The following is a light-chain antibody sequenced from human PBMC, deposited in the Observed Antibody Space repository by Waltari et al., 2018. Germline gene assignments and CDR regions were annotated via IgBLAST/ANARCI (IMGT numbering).Light chain of an antibody. CDR2: KNN. J-gene: IGLJ3*02. Sequence: SVLTQPPSASGTPGQTVTIPCSGSSSNIGGNFVFWYQQLPGIAPQLPIYKNNHRPSGVPDRFSGSQSGTSASLAISGRRADDEAEYYCAAWDDNLTGPLFGGGTKVTVL. CDR1: SSNIGGNF. V-gene: IGLV1-47*01. CDR3: AAWDDNLTGPL.